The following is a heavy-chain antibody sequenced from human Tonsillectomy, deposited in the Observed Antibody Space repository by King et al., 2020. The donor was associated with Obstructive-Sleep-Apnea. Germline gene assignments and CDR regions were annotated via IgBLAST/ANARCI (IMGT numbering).Heavy chain of an antibody. CDR2: IYYSGST. V-gene: IGHV4-30-4*01. D-gene: IGHD5-18*01. Sequence: QLQESGPGLVKPSQTLSLTCTVSGGSISSGDYYWSWIRQPPGKGLEWVGCIYYSGSTYYNPSLKSRVTISVYTSKNPFSLKLSSVTAADTAVYYCAREDSYGYGGGYYFDYWGQGTLVTVSS. CDR3: AREDSYGYGGGYYFDY. CDR1: GGSISSGDYY. J-gene: IGHJ4*02.